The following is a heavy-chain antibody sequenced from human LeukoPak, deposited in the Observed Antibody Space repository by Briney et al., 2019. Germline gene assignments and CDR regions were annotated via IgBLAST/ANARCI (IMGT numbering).Heavy chain of an antibody. CDR3: ARDQRGYWYFDL. CDR2: ISSGSGCI. Sequence: GGSLRLSCAASGFTFSSYSMNWVRQAPGKGLEWVSSISSGSGCISYAYSVSGRCTISRDNAKNSLYLQMNSLRAEDTAVYYCARDQRGYWYFDLWGRGTLVTVSS. CDR1: GFTFSSYS. J-gene: IGHJ2*01. V-gene: IGHV3-21*01.